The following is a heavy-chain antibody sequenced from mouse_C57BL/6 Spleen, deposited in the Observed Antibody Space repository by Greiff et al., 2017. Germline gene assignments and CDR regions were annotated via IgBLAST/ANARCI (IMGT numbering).Heavy chain of an antibody. V-gene: IGHV2-2*01. CDR3: AGSGPYALDY. Sequence: QVQLKESGPGLVQPSQSLSITCTVSGFSLTSYGVHWVRQAPGKGLEWLGVIWSGGSTDYNAEFISRLSISKDNSKSPVFFKMNMLQADDTAIYYCAGSGPYALDYWGQGTSVTVSS. J-gene: IGHJ4*01. CDR1: GFSLTSYG. CDR2: IWSGGST.